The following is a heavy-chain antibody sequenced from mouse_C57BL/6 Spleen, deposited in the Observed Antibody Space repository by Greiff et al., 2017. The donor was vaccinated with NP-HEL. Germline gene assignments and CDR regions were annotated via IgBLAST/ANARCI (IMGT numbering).Heavy chain of an antibody. CDR1: GYAFSSSW. V-gene: IGHV1-82*01. CDR2: IYPGDGDT. J-gene: IGHJ2*01. Sequence: QVQLQQSGPELVKPGASVKISCKASGYAFSSSWMNWVKQRPGKGLEWIGRIYPGDGDTNYNGKFKGKATLTADKSSSTAYMQLSSLTSEDSAVYFCARGIYLESLYYFDDWGQGTTLTVSS. D-gene: IGHD5-5*01. CDR3: ARGIYLESLYYFDD.